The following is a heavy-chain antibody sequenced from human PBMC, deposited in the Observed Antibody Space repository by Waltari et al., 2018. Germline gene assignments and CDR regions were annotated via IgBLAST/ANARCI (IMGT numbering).Heavy chain of an antibody. D-gene: IGHD3-9*01. CDR1: GFLFTGYA. Sequence: QVQLVESGGTVVQPGGSLRLSCATSGFLFTGYAMDWVRQAPGKGWGWVARVRFQGGSATYADSVRGRFTISKDTSNDILYLDMSSLRAEDTATYYCAKDFDTGPEGFGTWGQGTDVIVSS. V-gene: IGHV3-30-3*02. CDR3: AKDFDTGPEGFGT. CDR2: VRFQGGSA. J-gene: IGHJ3*01.